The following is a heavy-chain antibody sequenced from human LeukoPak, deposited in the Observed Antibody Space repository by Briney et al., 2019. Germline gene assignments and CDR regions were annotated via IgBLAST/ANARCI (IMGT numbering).Heavy chain of an antibody. CDR2: IYSGGST. D-gene: IGHD1-26*01. CDR3: ARDSLRSHGMDV. J-gene: IGHJ6*04. Sequence: GGSLRLSCAASGFTVSSNYMSWVRQAPGKGLEWVSVIYSGGSTYYADSVKGRFTLSRDNPKNTLYLQMNSLRAEDTAVYYCARDSLRSHGMDVWGKGTTVTVSS. V-gene: IGHV3-53*01. CDR1: GFTVSSNY.